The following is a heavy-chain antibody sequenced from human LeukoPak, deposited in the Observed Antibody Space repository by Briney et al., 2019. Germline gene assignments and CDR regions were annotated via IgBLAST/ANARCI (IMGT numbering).Heavy chain of an antibody. V-gene: IGHV5-51*01. CDR3: ARLQNYYDRSGYYRGGCDY. J-gene: IGHJ4*02. D-gene: IGHD3-22*01. Sequence: HGDSLKISCKGCGYSFTSYWIGWVRQMPGKGLEWMGIIYPGDSDTRYSPSFQGQVTISADKSISTAYLQWSSLKASATAMYYCARLQNYYDRSGYYRGGCDYCGQGTLVTVSS. CDR1: GYSFTSYW. CDR2: IYPGDSDT.